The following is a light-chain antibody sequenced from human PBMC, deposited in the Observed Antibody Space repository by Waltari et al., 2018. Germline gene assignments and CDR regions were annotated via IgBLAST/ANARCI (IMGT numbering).Light chain of an antibody. CDR2: EVS. Sequence: QSALTQPPSASGSPGQSVPIPCTGTRRAVGGYNYVSWYHQHPGKAPKPIIFEVSKRPSGVPDRFSGSKSGNTASLTVSGLQAEDEADYYCSSYAGSNNLVFGGGTKLTVL. CDR1: RRAVGGYNY. CDR3: SSYAGSNNLV. J-gene: IGLJ2*01. V-gene: IGLV2-8*01.